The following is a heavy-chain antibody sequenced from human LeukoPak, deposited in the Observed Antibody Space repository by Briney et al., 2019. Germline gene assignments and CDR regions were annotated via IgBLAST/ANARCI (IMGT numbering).Heavy chain of an antibody. CDR2: IWFDETNT. Sequence: AGGSLRLSCVASGFTFSRYGIHWVRQAPGKGLEWVSNIWFDETNTSYADSVQARFKVSRDISENTVYLQMNSLRVEDTAVYYCARDLIPFGVNSGVDFGGQGVLVTVSS. J-gene: IGHJ4*02. D-gene: IGHD3-10*01. V-gene: IGHV3-33*01. CDR1: GFTFSRYG. CDR3: ARDLIPFGVNSGVDF.